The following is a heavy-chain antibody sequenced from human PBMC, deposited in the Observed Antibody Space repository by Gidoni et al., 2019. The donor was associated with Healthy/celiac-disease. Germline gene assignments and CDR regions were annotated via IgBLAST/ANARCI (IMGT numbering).Heavy chain of an antibody. J-gene: IGHJ6*02. CDR3: AREGWFGTEEPYYYGMDV. V-gene: IGHV3-23*01. CDR2: ISGSGGST. CDR1: GFTFSSYD. D-gene: IGHD3-10*01. Sequence: VQLLESGGGLVQPGGSLRLSCAASGFTFSSYDMSWVRQAPGKGLEWVSAISGSGGSTYYADSVKGRFTISRDNSKNTLYLQMNSLRAEDTAVYYCAREGWFGTEEPYYYGMDVWGQGTTVTVSS.